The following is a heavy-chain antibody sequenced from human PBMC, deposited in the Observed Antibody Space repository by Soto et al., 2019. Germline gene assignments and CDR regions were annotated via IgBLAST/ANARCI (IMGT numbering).Heavy chain of an antibody. D-gene: IGHD3-10*01. Sequence: ASVKVSCKVSGYTLTELSMHWVRQAPGKGLEWMGGFDPEDGETIYAQKFQGRVTMTEDTSTDTAYMELSSLRSEDTAVYYCATAITLVRVFDYWGQGTLVTVSS. V-gene: IGHV1-24*01. CDR1: GYTLTELS. J-gene: IGHJ4*02. CDR2: FDPEDGET. CDR3: ATAITLVRVFDY.